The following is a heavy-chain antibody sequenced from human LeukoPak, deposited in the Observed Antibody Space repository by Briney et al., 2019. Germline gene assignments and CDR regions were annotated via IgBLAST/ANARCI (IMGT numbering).Heavy chain of an antibody. CDR3: ALQLGGRRYSSGWYD. CDR2: IYSGGST. D-gene: IGHD6-19*01. CDR1: GFTVRSNY. V-gene: IGHV3-53*01. J-gene: IGHJ4*02. Sequence: GGSLRLSCAASGFTVRSNYMRWVRQAPGKGLEWVSVIYSGGSTYYADSVKGRFTISRDNSKNTLYLQMNSLRAEDTAVYYCALQLGGRRYSSGWYDWGQGTLVTVSS.